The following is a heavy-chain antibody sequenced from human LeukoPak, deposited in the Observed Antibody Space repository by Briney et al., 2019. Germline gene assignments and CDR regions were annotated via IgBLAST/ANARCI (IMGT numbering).Heavy chain of an antibody. CDR3: ARDRYSYALIRTYYFDY. CDR1: GGSFSSSTYY. J-gene: IGHJ4*02. Sequence: PSETLSLTCTVSGGSFSSSTYYWVWIRQPPGKGLEWIGGAYYSGSTYYSPSLKSRVTMSVDTSKNQFSLKLSSVTAADTAVYYCARDRYSYALIRTYYFDYWGQGTLVTVSS. D-gene: IGHD5-18*01. V-gene: IGHV4-39*07. CDR2: AYYSGST.